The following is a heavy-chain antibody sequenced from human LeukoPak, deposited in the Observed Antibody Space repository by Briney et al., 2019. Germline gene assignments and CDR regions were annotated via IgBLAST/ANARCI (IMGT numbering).Heavy chain of an antibody. D-gene: IGHD5-18*01. CDR2: IYYSGST. CDR3: AGIQLEGVYYYYGMDV. Sequence: PSQTLSLTCTVSGGSISSGDYYWSWIRQPPGKGLEWIGYIYYSGSTYYNPSLKSRVTISVDTSKNQFSLKLSSVTAADTAVYYCAGIQLEGVYYYYGMDVWGQGTTVTVSS. CDR1: GGSISSGDYY. V-gene: IGHV4-30-4*01. J-gene: IGHJ6*02.